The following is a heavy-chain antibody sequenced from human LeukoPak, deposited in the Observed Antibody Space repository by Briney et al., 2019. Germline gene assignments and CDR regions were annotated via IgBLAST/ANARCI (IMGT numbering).Heavy chain of an antibody. CDR3: VRRYGSGRYKYFDY. J-gene: IGHJ4*02. CDR2: ISSNGGST. V-gene: IGHV3-64D*06. D-gene: IGHD3-10*01. CDR1: GFTFSSFA. Sequence: GGSLRLSCSASGFTFSSFAMHWVRQAPGKGLEYVSAISSNGGSTYYADSVKGRFTISRDNSKNTLYLQMSGLRAEDTAVYYCVRRYGSGRYKYFDYWGQGTLVTVSS.